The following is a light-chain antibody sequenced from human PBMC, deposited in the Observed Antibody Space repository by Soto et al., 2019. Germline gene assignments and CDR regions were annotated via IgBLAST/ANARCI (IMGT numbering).Light chain of an antibody. CDR2: EVT. CDR1: SSDVGGYNY. Sequence: QPVLTQPASVSGSPGQSITISCTGTSSDVGGYNYVSWYQQHPGKAPKLMIYEVTNRPSGVSSRFSGSKSGNMASLTISGLQAEDEADYYCSSYTSSDTLVFGGGTKVTVL. V-gene: IGLV2-14*01. CDR3: SSYTSSDTLV. J-gene: IGLJ2*01.